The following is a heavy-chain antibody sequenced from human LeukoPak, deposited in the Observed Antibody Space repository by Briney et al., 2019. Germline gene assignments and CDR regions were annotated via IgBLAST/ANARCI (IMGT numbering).Heavy chain of an antibody. D-gene: IGHD5-18*01. CDR1: GGSIRNYS. Sequence: SETLSLTCTVSGGSIRNYSWSWIRQPPGKGLEWLGRIYYSGSTNYNPSLKSRVTISVDTSKNQFSLKLSSVTAADTAVYFCARVVYSFGAWYFDYWGQGALVTVSS. J-gene: IGHJ4*02. V-gene: IGHV4-59*01. CDR2: IYYSGST. CDR3: ARVVYSFGAWYFDY.